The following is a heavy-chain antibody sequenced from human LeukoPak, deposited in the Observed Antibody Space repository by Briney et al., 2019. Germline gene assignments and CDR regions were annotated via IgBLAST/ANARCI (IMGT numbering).Heavy chain of an antibody. Sequence: GGSLRLSCAASGFIFSSYEMSWVRQAPGKGLEWVSYISSSGRTIYYADSVKGRFTMSRDNAKNSLYLQMNSLRAEDTAVYYCTRDYSSGWRPCAYWGQGTLVTVSS. CDR3: TRDYSSGWRPCAY. CDR2: ISSSGRTI. V-gene: IGHV3-48*03. D-gene: IGHD6-19*01. CDR1: GFIFSSYE. J-gene: IGHJ4*02.